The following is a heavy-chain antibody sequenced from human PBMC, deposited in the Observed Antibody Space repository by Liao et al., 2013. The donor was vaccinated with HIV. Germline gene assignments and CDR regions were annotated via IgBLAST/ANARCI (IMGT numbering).Heavy chain of an antibody. CDR2: INHSGST. CDR1: GGSFSGYY. J-gene: IGHJ4*02. D-gene: IGHD6-13*01. Sequence: QVQLQQWGAGLLKPSETLSLTCAVYGGSFSGYYWSWIRQPPGKGLEWIGEINHSGSTNYNPSLKSRVTISVDTSKNQFSLKLSSVTAADTAVYYCATRMAAAGSIDYWGQGNPGSPSPQ. CDR3: ATRMAAAGSIDY. V-gene: IGHV4-34*01.